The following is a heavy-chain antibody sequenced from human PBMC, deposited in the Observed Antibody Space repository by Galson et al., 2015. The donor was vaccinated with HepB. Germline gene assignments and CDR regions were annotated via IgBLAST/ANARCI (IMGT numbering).Heavy chain of an antibody. CDR2: IDWGDDK. V-gene: IGHV2-70*01. J-gene: IGHJ4*02. CDR3: VRDSGYSYGYFDY. Sequence: WLALIDWGDDKYYSTSLKTRLTISRDTSKNQVVLTMTNMDPVDTATYYCVRDSGYSYGYFDYRGQGTLVTVSS. D-gene: IGHD5-18*01.